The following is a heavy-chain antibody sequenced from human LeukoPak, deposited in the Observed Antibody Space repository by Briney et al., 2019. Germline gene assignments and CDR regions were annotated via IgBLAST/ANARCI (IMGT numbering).Heavy chain of an antibody. CDR1: GYTFTSYY. V-gene: IGHV1-46*01. CDR3: ARGVCSGTSCYWGHNWFDP. J-gene: IGHJ5*02. Sequence: GASVKVSCKASGYTFTSYYIHWVRQAAGQGLEWMGIINPSGDGDSTSYARKFQGRVIMTRDMSTNTVYMELSSLRSEDTAVYYCARGVCSGTSCYWGHNWFDPWGQGTLVTVSS. CDR2: INPSGDGDST. D-gene: IGHD2-2*01.